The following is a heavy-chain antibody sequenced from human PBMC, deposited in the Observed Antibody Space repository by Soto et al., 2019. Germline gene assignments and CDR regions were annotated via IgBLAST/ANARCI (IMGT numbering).Heavy chain of an antibody. CDR2: TYYRSKWYS. Sequence: SQTLSLTCVISGDSVSSNSAAWNWIRQSPSRGPEWLGRTYYRSKWYSDYAESVKSRITITSDPSRNQFSLQSKSVTREEPAVYYCARDMGYCAQGLCFRIWFAPWGQGTQVTVSS. CDR1: GDSVSSNSAA. J-gene: IGHJ5*02. CDR3: ARDMGYCAQGLCFRIWFAP. V-gene: IGHV6-1*01. D-gene: IGHD2-15*01.